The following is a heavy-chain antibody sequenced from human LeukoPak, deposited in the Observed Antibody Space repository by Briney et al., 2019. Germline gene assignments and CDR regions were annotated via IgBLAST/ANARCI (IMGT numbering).Heavy chain of an antibody. J-gene: IGHJ3*02. D-gene: IGHD3-9*01. CDR2: IYYSGST. Sequence: PSETLSLTCTVSGGSISSSSYYWGWIRQPPGKGLEWIGSIYYSGSTYYNPSLKSRVTISVDTSKNQFSLKLSSVTAADTAVYYCARAIFDLTGYHPDAFDIWGQGTMVTVSS. CDR3: ARAIFDLTGYHPDAFDI. V-gene: IGHV4-39*07. CDR1: GGSISSSSYY.